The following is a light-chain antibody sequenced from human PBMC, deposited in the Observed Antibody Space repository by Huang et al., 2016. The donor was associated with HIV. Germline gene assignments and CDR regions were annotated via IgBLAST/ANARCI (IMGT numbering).Light chain of an antibody. J-gene: IGKJ2*01. Sequence: ELVLTQSPATLYLSPGERATLPCGATQTVRNSFFAWFQQKPGRAPRLLIYDASVRATGIPYRFSGSGSGTDFTLTINRLEPEDFAVYYCQQYGDSSYSFGQGTKLQIK. CDR1: QTVRNSF. CDR2: DAS. V-gene: IGKV3D-20*01. CDR3: QQYGDSSYS.